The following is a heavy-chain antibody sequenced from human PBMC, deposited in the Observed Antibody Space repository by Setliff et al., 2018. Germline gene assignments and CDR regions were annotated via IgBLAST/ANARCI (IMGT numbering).Heavy chain of an antibody. V-gene: IGHV4-59*03. Sequence: SETLSLTCTVSGGSISDYYWSWIRQAPGKGLEWIGYIYYGGSTNYNPSLKSRVTISVDTSKNQFSLRLSSVTAADTALYYCTVYNTGLSKDHYWGQGTPVTVSS. J-gene: IGHJ4*02. CDR2: IYYGGST. CDR1: GGSISDYY. D-gene: IGHD2-8*02. CDR3: TVYNTGLSKDHY.